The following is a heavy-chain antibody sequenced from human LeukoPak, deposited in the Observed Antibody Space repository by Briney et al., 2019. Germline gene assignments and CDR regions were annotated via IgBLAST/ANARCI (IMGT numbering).Heavy chain of an antibody. J-gene: IGHJ4*02. D-gene: IGHD3-3*01. Sequence: GGSLRLSCAASGFTFGSYAMHWVRQAPGKGLEWVAVISYDGSNKYYADSVKGRFTISRDNSKNTLYLQMNSLRAEDTAVYYCARGGGIFGVVIYYFDYWGQGTLVTVSS. V-gene: IGHV3-30-3*01. CDR1: GFTFGSYA. CDR2: ISYDGSNK. CDR3: ARGGGIFGVVIYYFDY.